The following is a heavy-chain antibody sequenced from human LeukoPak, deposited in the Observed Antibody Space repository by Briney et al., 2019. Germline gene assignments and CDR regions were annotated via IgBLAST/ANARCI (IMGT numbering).Heavy chain of an antibody. V-gene: IGHV4-4*07. Sequence: PSETLSLTCTVSGGSISSYYWSWIRQPAGKGLEWIGRIYTSGSTNYNPSLKSRVTMSVDTSKNQFSLKLSSVTAADTAVYYCASTAMVRGISWFDPWGQGTLVTVSS. CDR2: IYTSGST. D-gene: IGHD3-10*01. J-gene: IGHJ5*02. CDR1: GGSISSYY. CDR3: ASTAMVRGISWFDP.